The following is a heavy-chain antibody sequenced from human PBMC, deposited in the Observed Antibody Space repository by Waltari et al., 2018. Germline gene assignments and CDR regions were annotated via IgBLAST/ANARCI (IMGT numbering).Heavy chain of an antibody. CDR1: GSTFMNSI. Sequence: QVQLVQSGSELTSHGASGRLACKASGSTFMNSITNWLRQVPGQGLEWMGWIYTNTGNPTYAQGFTGRFVFSLDTSVSTAYLEISSLRPDDTAVYYCARDAYYYGSIHALDFWGQGTMVSVSS. J-gene: IGHJ3*01. CDR2: IYTNTGNP. D-gene: IGHD3-10*01. CDR3: ARDAYYYGSIHALDF. V-gene: IGHV7-4-1*02.